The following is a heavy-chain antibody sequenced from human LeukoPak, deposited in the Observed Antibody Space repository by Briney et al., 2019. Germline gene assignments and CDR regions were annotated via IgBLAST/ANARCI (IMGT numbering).Heavy chain of an antibody. V-gene: IGHV3-74*01. D-gene: IGHD2-15*01. CDR1: GFTFSTYW. J-gene: IGHJ5*02. Sequence: GGSLRLSCAASGFTFSTYWMHGVRQAPGKGLVGVSRISGDGSATIYADSVKGRFTISRDNAENTMYLQMNSLTVEDTAVYYCTRRVSATRWFDPWGQGTLVTVSS. CDR2: ISGDGSAT. CDR3: TRRVSATRWFDP.